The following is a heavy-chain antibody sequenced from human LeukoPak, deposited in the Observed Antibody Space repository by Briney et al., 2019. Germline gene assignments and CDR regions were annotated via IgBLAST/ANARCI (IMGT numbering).Heavy chain of an antibody. D-gene: IGHD2-2*01. CDR1: GFTFSRSW. V-gene: IGHV3-7*01. CDR3: ARARTLAVVPAAMPYYFDF. Sequence: PGGSLRLSCAASGFTFSRSWMSWVRRAPGKGLEWVANIKQDGSEKYHVDSVKGRFTISRDNATNSLFLQMNSLRAEDTAVYYCARARTLAVVPAAMPYYFDFWGQGTLVSVSS. CDR2: IKQDGSEK. J-gene: IGHJ4*02.